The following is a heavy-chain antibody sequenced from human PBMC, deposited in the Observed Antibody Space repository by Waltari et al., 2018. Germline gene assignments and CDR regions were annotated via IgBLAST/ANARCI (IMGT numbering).Heavy chain of an antibody. CDR2: IYTSGGT. V-gene: IGHV4-61*09. D-gene: IGHD3-22*01. J-gene: IGHJ4*02. Sequence: QVQLQESGPGLVKPSQTLSLTCTVSDGSISSGSYYWSWIRQPAGKGRAWIGYIYTSGGTNYNPSLKSRVTISVDTSKDQFSLMLSSVTAADSAVYYCARGPGYYYDSSGYYFDYWGQGTLVTVSS. CDR1: DGSISSGSYY. CDR3: ARGPGYYYDSSGYYFDY.